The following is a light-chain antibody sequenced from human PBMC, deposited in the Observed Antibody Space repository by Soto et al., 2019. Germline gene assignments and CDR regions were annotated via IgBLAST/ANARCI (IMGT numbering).Light chain of an antibody. V-gene: IGKV1-39*01. CDR2: AAS. J-gene: IGKJ1*01. CDR1: QSLSSS. CDR3: QQGYSTPRT. Sequence: DIQMTQSPSSLSASVGDRVTITCRASQSLSSSLNWYQQKPGKAPKLLIYAASSLQSGVPARFSGSGSGTDFTLNISSLQPEDFATYYCQQGYSTPRTFGQGTKVEIK.